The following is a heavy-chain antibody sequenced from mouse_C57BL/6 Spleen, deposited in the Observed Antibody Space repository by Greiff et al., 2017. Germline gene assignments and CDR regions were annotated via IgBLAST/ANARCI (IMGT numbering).Heavy chain of an antibody. CDR1: GFTFSSYA. Sequence: DVKLVESGGGLVKPGGSLKLSCAASGFTFSSYAMSWVRQTPEKRLEWVATISDGGSYTYYPDNVKGRFTISRDNAKNNLYLQMSHLKSEDTAMYYCAITSSYYAMDYWGQGTSVTVSS. CDR2: ISDGGSYT. V-gene: IGHV5-4*03. CDR3: AITSSYYAMDY. J-gene: IGHJ4*01.